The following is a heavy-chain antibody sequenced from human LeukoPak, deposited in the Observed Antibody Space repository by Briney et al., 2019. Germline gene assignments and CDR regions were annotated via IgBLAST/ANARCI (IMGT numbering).Heavy chain of an antibody. CDR2: ISGYNGNT. Sequence: GASVKVPCKASGYTFTGNGISWVRQAPGQGLEWMGWISGYNGNTEYARMLQGRVTMTTDTSTSTAYMELRSLRSDDTAVYYCARAGHCSGTNCYMEGFDYWGQGTLVTVSS. CDR3: ARAGHCSGTNCYMEGFDY. V-gene: IGHV1-18*01. D-gene: IGHD2-2*02. CDR1: GYTFTGNG. J-gene: IGHJ4*02.